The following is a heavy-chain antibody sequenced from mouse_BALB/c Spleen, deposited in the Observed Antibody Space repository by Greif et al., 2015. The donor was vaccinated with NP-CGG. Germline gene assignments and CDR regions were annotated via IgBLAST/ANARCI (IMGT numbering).Heavy chain of an antibody. CDR2: IDPANGNT. D-gene: IGHD2-4*01. CDR3: ASGDYDGVGAMDY. Sequence: VQLQQSGAELVKPGASVKLSCTASGFNIKDTYMHWVKQRPEQGLEWIGRIDPANGNTKYDPKFQGKATTTVDTSSNTAYLQLSSLTSEDTAVYYCASGDYDGVGAMDYWGQGTSVTVSS. CDR1: GFNIKDTY. J-gene: IGHJ4*01. V-gene: IGHV14-3*02.